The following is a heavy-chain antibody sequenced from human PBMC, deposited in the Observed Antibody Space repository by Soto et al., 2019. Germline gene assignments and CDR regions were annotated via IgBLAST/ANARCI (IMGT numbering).Heavy chain of an antibody. CDR2: VSTRGDIT. J-gene: IGHJ6*02. D-gene: IGHD3-10*01. CDR3: ARVDRGGSGSPASYYYSGLDV. Sequence: EVQLLESGGDLVQPGGSLRLSCAASGLNFNDYAMTWVRKAPGKGLEWVSSVSTRGDITYYSDSVKGRFTISRDNSKNTLFLHMNSLIAEDTALYYCARVDRGGSGSPASYYYSGLDVWVQGTTVTVSS. CDR1: GLNFNDYA. V-gene: IGHV3-23*01.